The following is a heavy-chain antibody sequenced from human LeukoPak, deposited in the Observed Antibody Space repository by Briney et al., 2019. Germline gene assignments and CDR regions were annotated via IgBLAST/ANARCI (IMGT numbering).Heavy chain of an antibody. CDR1: GRSLSSYY. D-gene: IGHD2-2*01. CDR3: ARGHYVVVPAADDAFDI. V-gene: IGHV4-59*01. J-gene: IGHJ3*02. CDR2: IYYSGST. Sequence: SETLSLTCTVSGRSLSSYYWSWIRQPPGKGLEWIGYIYYSGSTNYSPSLKSRVTISVDTSKNQFSLKLSSVTAADTAVYYCARGHYVVVPAADDAFDIWGQGTMVTVSS.